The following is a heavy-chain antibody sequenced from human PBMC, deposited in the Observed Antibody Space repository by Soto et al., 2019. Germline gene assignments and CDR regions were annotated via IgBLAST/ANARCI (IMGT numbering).Heavy chain of an antibody. D-gene: IGHD3-3*01. Sequence: QVQLQQRGAGLLKPSETLSLTCAVYGGSFSGYYWSWIRQPPGKGLEWIGEINHSGSTNYNPSLKSRVTISVDTSKNQFSLKLSSVTAADTAVYYCARERFLEWFPSLYYYGMDVWGQGTTVTVSS. J-gene: IGHJ6*02. CDR1: GGSFSGYY. CDR2: INHSGST. V-gene: IGHV4-34*01. CDR3: ARERFLEWFPSLYYYGMDV.